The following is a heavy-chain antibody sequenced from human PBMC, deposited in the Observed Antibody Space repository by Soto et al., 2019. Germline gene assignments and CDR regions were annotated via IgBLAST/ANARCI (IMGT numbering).Heavy chain of an antibody. CDR1: GFTFDNCA. D-gene: IGHD3-22*01. J-gene: IGHJ4*02. CDR3: AKDRDYYENSYYYDY. V-gene: IGHV3-23*01. CDR2: FGGRGGST. Sequence: GGSLRLSCATYGFTFDNCAMSWVRQAPGKGLEWVSTFGGRGGSTYYADSVRGRFTISRDNSKNTLYLQMNSLKVEDTALYYCAKDRDYYENSYYYDYWGRGT.